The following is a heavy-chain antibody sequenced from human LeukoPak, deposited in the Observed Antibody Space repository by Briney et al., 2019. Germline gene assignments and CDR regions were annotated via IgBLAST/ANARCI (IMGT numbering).Heavy chain of an antibody. CDR1: GFTFSNYE. CDR3: ARVLPYFDH. V-gene: IGHV3-48*03. CDR2: ISSSGDTI. J-gene: IGHJ4*02. Sequence: GGSLRLSCAASGFTFSNYEMSWVRQAPGKGLEWVSYISSSGDTIYYADSVKGRFTISRDNAQNSLYLQMNSLRAEDTAVYYCARVLPYFDHWGQGTLVTVSS.